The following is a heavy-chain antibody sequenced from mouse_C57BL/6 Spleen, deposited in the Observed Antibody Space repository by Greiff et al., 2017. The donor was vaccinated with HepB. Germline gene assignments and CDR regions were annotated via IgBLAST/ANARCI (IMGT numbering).Heavy chain of an antibody. J-gene: IGHJ3*01. Sequence: QVQLQQSGAELVKPGASVKLSCKASGYTFTSYWMQWVKQRPGQGLEWIGEIDPSDSYTNYNQKFKGKATLTVDTSSSTAYMQLSSLTSEDSAVYYCARDGRFAYWGQGTLVTVSA. V-gene: IGHV1-50*01. CDR3: ARDGRFAY. CDR1: GYTFTSYW. CDR2: IDPSDSYT.